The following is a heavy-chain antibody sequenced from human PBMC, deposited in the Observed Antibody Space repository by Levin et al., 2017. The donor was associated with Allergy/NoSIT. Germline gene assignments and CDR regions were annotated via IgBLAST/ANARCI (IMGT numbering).Heavy chain of an antibody. D-gene: IGHD5-24*01. V-gene: IGHV3-30-3*01. CDR3: AREPDGYNYYYYGMDV. CDR2: ISYDGSNK. CDR1: GFTFSSYA. Sequence: GESLKISCAASGFTFSSYAMHWVRQAPGKGLEWVAVISYDGSNKYYADSVKGRFTISRDNSKNTLYLQMNSLRAEDTAVYYCAREPDGYNYYYYGMDVWGQGTTVTVSS. J-gene: IGHJ6*02.